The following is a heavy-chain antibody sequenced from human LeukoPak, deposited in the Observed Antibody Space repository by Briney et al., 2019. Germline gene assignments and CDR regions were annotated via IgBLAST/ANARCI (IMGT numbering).Heavy chain of an antibody. CDR3: ASAFYGGNAAIDY. Sequence: SVKVSCKASGGTFSSYAISWVRQAPGQGLEWMGGIIPIFGTANYAQKLQGRVTITADESTSTAYMELSSLRSEDTAVYYCASAFYGGNAAIDYWGQGTLVTVSS. J-gene: IGHJ4*02. CDR1: GGTFSSYA. V-gene: IGHV1-69*13. D-gene: IGHD4-23*01. CDR2: IIPIFGTA.